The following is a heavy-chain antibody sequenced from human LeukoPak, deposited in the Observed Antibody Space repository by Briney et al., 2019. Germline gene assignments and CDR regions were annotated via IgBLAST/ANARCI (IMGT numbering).Heavy chain of an antibody. V-gene: IGHV3-11*01. D-gene: IGHD1-26*01. CDR1: GFSFSTYA. CDR2: ISSSGSTI. CDR3: AKGMGSYFDPMVYYYYYGMDV. Sequence: GGSLRLSCAASGFSFSTYAMSWVRQAPGKGLEWVSYISSSGSTIYYADSVKGRFTISRDNAKNSLYLQMNSLRAEDTAVYYCAKGMGSYFDPMVYYYYYGMDVWGQGTTVTVSS. J-gene: IGHJ6*02.